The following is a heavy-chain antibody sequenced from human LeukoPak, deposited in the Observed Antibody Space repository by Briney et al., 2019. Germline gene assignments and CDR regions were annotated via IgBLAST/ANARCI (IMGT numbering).Heavy chain of an antibody. V-gene: IGHV1-2*02. D-gene: IGHD5-24*01. Sequence: ASVKVSCKTSGYTFTDYYVHWVRQAPGQGLEWVGWVNPATRGTAYAQSFQGRVTMTRDTSISTAYMELIALTADDTAVYYCGRVRDGYIDYWGQGTLVTVSS. CDR2: VNPATRGT. J-gene: IGHJ4*02. CDR3: GRVRDGYIDY. CDR1: GYTFTDYY.